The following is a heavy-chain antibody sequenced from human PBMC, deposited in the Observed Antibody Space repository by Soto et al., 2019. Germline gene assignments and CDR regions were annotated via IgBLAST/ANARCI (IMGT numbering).Heavy chain of an antibody. CDR3: AKVPSFSMTTVTFFFDY. Sequence: EVQLLESGGGLVQPGGSLRLSCAASGFTFSSYAMSWVRQAPGKGLEWVSGISGSGGSTYYADSAKGRFTISRDNSTNKLYLQMNSLRAEDTAVYYCAKVPSFSMTTVTFFFDYWGQGTLVTVSS. CDR1: GFTFSSYA. D-gene: IGHD4-17*01. CDR2: ISGSGGST. J-gene: IGHJ4*02. V-gene: IGHV3-23*01.